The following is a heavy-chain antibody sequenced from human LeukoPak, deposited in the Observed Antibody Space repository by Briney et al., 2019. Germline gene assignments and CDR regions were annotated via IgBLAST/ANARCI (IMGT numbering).Heavy chain of an antibody. CDR3: ARGPDYYDSSGAFDY. D-gene: IGHD3-22*01. Sequence: ASVKVSCKASGYTFTGYYMHWVRQAPGQGLEWMGWINPNSGGTNYAQKFQGRVTMTRDTSTSTVYMELSSLRSEDTAVYYCARGPDYYDSSGAFDYWGQGTLVTVSS. J-gene: IGHJ4*02. V-gene: IGHV1-2*02. CDR1: GYTFTGYY. CDR2: INPNSGGT.